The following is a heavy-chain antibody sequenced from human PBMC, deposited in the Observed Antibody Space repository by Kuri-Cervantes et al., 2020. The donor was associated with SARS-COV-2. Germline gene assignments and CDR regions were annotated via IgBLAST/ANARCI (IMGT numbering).Heavy chain of an antibody. V-gene: IGHV3-23*01. Sequence: LSLTCAASGFTFSSYAMSWVRQAPGKGLEWVSAISGSGGSTYYADSVKGRFTISRDNSKNTLYLQMNSLRAEDTAVYYCAKYKGRVDGYKEGWFDPWGQGTLVTDSS. D-gene: IGHD5-24*01. CDR3: AKYKGRVDGYKEGWFDP. CDR1: GFTFSSYA. CDR2: ISGSGGST. J-gene: IGHJ5*02.